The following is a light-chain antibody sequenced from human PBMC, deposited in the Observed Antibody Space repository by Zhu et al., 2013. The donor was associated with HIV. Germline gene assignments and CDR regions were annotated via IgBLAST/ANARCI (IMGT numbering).Light chain of an antibody. CDR1: QSVSSS. J-gene: IGKJ2*02. Sequence: EIVLTQSPATLSLSPGERATLSCRAGQSVSSSLAWYQQKPGQAPRLLIYDASTRATGVPARFSGSGSGTDFTLTISSLQPEDFATYYCLQSNSYPRTFGQGTRLEIK. V-gene: IGKV3-11*01. CDR2: DAS. CDR3: LQSNSYPRT.